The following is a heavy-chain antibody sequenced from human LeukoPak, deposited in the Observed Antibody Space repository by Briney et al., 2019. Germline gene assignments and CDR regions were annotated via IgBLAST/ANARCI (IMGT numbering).Heavy chain of an antibody. Sequence: PGGSLRLSCTASGFTFDDYSMNWVRQAPGKGLEWVSYISSSSSYIHYADSVKGRFTISRDNAKNSLYLQMNSLRAEDTAVYYCARGYCGGDCYGDWGQGTLVTVSS. CDR1: GFTFDDYS. D-gene: IGHD2-21*02. CDR2: ISSSSSYI. CDR3: ARGYCGGDCYGD. J-gene: IGHJ4*02. V-gene: IGHV3-21*01.